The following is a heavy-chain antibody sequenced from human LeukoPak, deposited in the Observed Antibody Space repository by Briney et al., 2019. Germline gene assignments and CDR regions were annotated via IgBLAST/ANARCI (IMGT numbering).Heavy chain of an antibody. CDR2: ITAPGDTT. J-gene: IGHJ4*02. CDR3: AKAFGRNGYYQLPIDF. Sequence: GGSLRLSCAASGFTFSSHGMNWVRQAPGKGLECVSAITAPGDTTYYADSVRGRFTISRDNSKNTLYLQLNSLRAEDTALYYCAKAFGRNGYYQLPIDFWGQGTLVTVSS. D-gene: IGHD3-3*01. V-gene: IGHV3-23*01. CDR1: GFTFSSHG.